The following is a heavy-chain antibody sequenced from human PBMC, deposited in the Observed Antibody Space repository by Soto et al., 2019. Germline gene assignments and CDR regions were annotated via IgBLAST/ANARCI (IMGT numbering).Heavy chain of an antibody. CDR1: GGTFSSDT. CDR3: ASDRDWFDP. CDR2: IIPMLGIA. V-gene: IGHV1-69*02. J-gene: IGHJ5*02. D-gene: IGHD3-10*01. Sequence: QVQLVQSGAEVKKPASSVKVSCKASGGTFSSDTIRWVRQAPGQGLEWMGRIIPMLGIANYAQKFQGRVTITADKSTSTAYMELSSLRSEDTAVYYCASDRDWFDPWGQGTLVTVSS.